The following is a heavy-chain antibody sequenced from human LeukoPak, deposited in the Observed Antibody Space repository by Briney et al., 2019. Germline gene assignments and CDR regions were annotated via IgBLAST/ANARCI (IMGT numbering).Heavy chain of an antibody. CDR2: INPNSGGT. V-gene: IGHV1-2*02. CDR3: VTQIGGIVVVPAATLGDYYFDY. CDR1: GYTFTGYY. D-gene: IGHD2-2*01. J-gene: IGHJ4*02. Sequence: ASVKVSCKASGYTFTGYYMHWVRQAPGQGLEWMGWINPNSGGTNYARKFQGRVTMTRDTSISTAYMELSRLRSDDTAVYYCVTQIGGIVVVPAATLGDYYFDYWGQGTLVTVSS.